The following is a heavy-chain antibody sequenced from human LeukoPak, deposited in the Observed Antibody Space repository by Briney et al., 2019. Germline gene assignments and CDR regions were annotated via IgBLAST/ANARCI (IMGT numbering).Heavy chain of an antibody. Sequence: GGSLRLSCAASGFTFDDDAMHWVRQAPGKGLEWVSLSSGDGGSTYYADSVKGRFTISRDNSKNSLYLQMNSLRTEDTALYYCAKDLYYYDSSGYPIDPWGQGTLVTVSS. V-gene: IGHV3-43*02. CDR2: SSGDGGST. CDR3: AKDLYYYDSSGYPIDP. D-gene: IGHD3-22*01. CDR1: GFTFDDDA. J-gene: IGHJ5*02.